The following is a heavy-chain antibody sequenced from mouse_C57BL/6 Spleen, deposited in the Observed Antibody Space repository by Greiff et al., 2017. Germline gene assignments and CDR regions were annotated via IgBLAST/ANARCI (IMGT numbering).Heavy chain of an antibody. CDR2: ISYDGSN. Sequence: VQLKESGPGLVKPSQSLSLTCSVTGYSITSGYYWNWIRQFPGNKLEWMGYISYDGSNNYNPSLKNRISITRDTSKNQFFLKLNSVTTEDTATYYCASRDDYEGYWYFDVWGTGTTVTVSS. CDR3: ASRDDYEGYWYFDV. J-gene: IGHJ1*03. V-gene: IGHV3-6*01. D-gene: IGHD2-4*01. CDR1: GYSITSGYY.